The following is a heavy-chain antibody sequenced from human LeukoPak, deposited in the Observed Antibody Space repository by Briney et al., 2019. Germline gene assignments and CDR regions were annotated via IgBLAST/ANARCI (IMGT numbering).Heavy chain of an antibody. CDR3: ARHISSGSGTYAHFDY. CDR2: IHYNGNT. CDR1: GSMYNYY. D-gene: IGHD1-26*01. V-gene: IGHV4-59*08. Sequence: SETLSLTCTVSGSMYNYYWSWIRQPPGKGLEWIGYIHYNGNTNYSPSLKSRVTMSLDTSKNQVSLNLNSVTAADTAVYYCARHISSGSGTYAHFDYWGQGTLVIVSS. J-gene: IGHJ4*02.